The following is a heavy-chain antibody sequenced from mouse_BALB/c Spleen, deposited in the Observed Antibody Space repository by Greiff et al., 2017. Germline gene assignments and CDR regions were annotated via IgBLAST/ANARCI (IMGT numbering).Heavy chain of an antibody. V-gene: IGHV1-54*01. CDR1: GYAFTNYL. J-gene: IGHJ3*01. CDR3: ARGRNPYYRYDELAY. D-gene: IGHD2-14*01. Sequence: QVQLQQSGAELVRPGTSVKVSCKASGYAFTNYLIEWVKQRPGQGLEWIGVINPGSGGTNYNEKFKGKATLTADKSSSTAYMQLSSLTSDDSAVYFCARGRNPYYRYDELAYWGQGTLVTVSA. CDR2: INPGSGGT.